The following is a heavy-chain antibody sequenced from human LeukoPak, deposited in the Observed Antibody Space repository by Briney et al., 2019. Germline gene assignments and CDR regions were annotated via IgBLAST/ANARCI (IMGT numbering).Heavy chain of an antibody. CDR1: GFSLRTSGMC. J-gene: IGHJ3*01. D-gene: IGHD6-6*01. V-gene: IGHV2-70*11. CDR3: ARMARSIVGRPEAFDV. Sequence: SGPALVKPTETLTLTCTFSGFSLRTSGMCVNWIRQPPGKALEWLARIDWDDDKYHSTSLRTRLTISKDTSKNQVMLTMTNMDPVDTATYYCARMARSIVGRPEAFDVWGQGTMVTVSS. CDR2: IDWDDDK.